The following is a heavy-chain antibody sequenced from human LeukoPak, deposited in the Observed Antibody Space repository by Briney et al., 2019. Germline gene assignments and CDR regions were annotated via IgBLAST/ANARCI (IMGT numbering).Heavy chain of an antibody. CDR2: ISWNSGSI. V-gene: IGHV3-9*01. D-gene: IGHD3-10*01. CDR1: GFTFDDYA. CDR3: AKDIGGNYYYGSGSYSSFDY. J-gene: IGHJ4*02. Sequence: GGSLRLSCAASGFTFDDYAMHWVRQAPGKGLEWVSGISWNSGSIGYADSVKGRFTISRDDARNSLYLQMNSLRAEDTASYYCAKDIGGNYYYGSGSYSSFDYWGQGTLVTVSS.